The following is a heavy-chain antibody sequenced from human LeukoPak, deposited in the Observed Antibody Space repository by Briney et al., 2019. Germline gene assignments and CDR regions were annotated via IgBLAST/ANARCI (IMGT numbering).Heavy chain of an antibody. CDR1: GGSISSYY. Sequence: SETLSLTCTVSGGSISSYYWSWIRQPPGKGLEWIGYIYYSGSTNYNPSLKSRVTISVDTSKNQFSLKLSSVTAADTAVYYCASRYCTNGVCYRSEWKGFDYWGQGTLVTVSS. V-gene: IGHV4-59*12. CDR2: IYYSGST. CDR3: ASRYCTNGVCYRSEWKGFDY. J-gene: IGHJ4*02. D-gene: IGHD2-8*01.